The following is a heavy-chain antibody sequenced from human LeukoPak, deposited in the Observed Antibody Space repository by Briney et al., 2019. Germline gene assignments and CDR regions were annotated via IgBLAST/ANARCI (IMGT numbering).Heavy chain of an antibody. Sequence: GGSLRLSCAASGFTFSSYWMHWVRQAPGKGLVWVSRINNDGRSTSYADSVKGRFTISRDNAKNTLYRQLNSLRAEDTAVYYCARWGVWGSYRPIDYWGQGSLVTVSS. CDR2: INNDGRST. D-gene: IGHD3-16*02. V-gene: IGHV3-74*01. J-gene: IGHJ4*02. CDR1: GFTFSSYW. CDR3: ARWGVWGSYRPIDY.